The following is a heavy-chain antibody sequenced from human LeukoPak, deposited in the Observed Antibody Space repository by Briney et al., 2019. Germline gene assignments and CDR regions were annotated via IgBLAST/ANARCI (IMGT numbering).Heavy chain of an antibody. J-gene: IGHJ6*03. CDR3: ARGLYYDFWSGYDYYYYYMDV. CDR1: GGSISSSSYY. V-gene: IGHV4-39*07. Sequence: SETLSLTCTVSGGSISSSSYYWGWIRQPPGKGLEWIGSIYYSGSTNYNPSLKSRVTISVDTSKNQFSLKLSSVTAADTAVYYCARGLYYDFWSGYDYYYYYMDVWGKGTTVTVSS. D-gene: IGHD3-3*01. CDR2: IYYSGST.